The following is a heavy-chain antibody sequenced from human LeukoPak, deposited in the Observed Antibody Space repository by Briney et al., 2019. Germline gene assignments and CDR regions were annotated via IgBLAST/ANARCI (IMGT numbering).Heavy chain of an antibody. CDR1: GYSFTSYW. V-gene: IGHV5-51*01. J-gene: IGHJ5*02. CDR3: ACRDLTSTWSLP. D-gene: IGHD6-6*01. CDR2: IYPGDSRI. Sequence: GESLKISCQGFGYSFTSYWIGWVRQTPGKGMEWMGVIYPGDSRIRYNPSFQGQVTISIDKSISTAYLQWVSLKASDTAMYYCACRDLTSTWSLPWCQGTLVTVSS.